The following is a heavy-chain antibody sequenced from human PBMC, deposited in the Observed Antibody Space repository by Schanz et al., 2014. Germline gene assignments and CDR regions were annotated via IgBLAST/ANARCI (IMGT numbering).Heavy chain of an antibody. CDR2: INPSGGST. CDR1: GYTFTSYY. J-gene: IGHJ3*02. D-gene: IGHD3-10*01. CDR3: ARGPSTGAFDI. V-gene: IGHV1-46*03. Sequence: QVQLVQSGAEVKKPGASVKVSCKASGYTFTSYYMHWVRQAPGQGLEWMGIINPSGGSTSYAQKYQGRVTMTRDTSTSTVYMELSSLRSEDTAVYFWARGPSTGAFDIWGQGTMGTVSS.